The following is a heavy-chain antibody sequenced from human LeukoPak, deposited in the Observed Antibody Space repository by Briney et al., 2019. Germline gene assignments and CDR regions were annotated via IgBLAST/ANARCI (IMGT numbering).Heavy chain of an antibody. Sequence: GGSLRLSCAASGFDLGTYEMNWVRQAPGKGLEWIADITISGHTKNYADSVKGRFTISRDNARTSLYLQMNSLRVEDTGVYYCARGDPHADLWGQGTLVTASS. CDR2: ITISGHTK. J-gene: IGHJ5*02. V-gene: IGHV3-48*03. CDR3: ARGDPHADL. CDR1: GFDLGTYE.